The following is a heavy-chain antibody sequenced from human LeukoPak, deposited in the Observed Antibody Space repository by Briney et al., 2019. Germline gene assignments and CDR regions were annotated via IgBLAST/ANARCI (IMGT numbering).Heavy chain of an antibody. V-gene: IGHV4-59*08. Sequence: SETLSLTCTVSGGSISSYYWSWIRQPPGKGLEWLGYIYYSGSTNYNPSLKSRVTISVDTSKNQFSLKLSSVTAADTAVYYCARARITMVRGVAYYFDYWGQGTLVTVSS. D-gene: IGHD3-10*01. J-gene: IGHJ4*02. CDR2: IYYSGST. CDR3: ARARITMVRGVAYYFDY. CDR1: GGSISSYY.